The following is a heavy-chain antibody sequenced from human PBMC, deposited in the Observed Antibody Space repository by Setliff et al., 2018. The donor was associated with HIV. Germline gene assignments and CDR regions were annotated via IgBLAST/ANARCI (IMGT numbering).Heavy chain of an antibody. V-gene: IGHV4-34*01. CDR2: INRSGSA. Sequence: SETLSLTCAVYGGSFSGHSWTWIRQPPGKGLEWIGEINRSGSANYNRSLKSRVTMSVDTSKNQFSLSLSSVTAADTAVYYCASRVYYYDENRILREEGFVPWGQGTLVTVSS. CDR3: ASRVYYYDENRILREEGFVP. CDR1: GGSFSGHS. D-gene: IGHD3-22*01. J-gene: IGHJ5*02.